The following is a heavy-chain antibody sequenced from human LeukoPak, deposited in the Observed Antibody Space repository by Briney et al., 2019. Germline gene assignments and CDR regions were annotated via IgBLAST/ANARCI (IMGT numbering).Heavy chain of an antibody. Sequence: PGGSLRLSCAASGFTFDDYAMHWVRQAPGKGLEWVSGISWNSDSIGYADSVKGRFTISRDNAKNSLYLQMNSLRAEDTAVYYCARGYSKHFDYWGQGTLVTVSS. CDR2: ISWNSDSI. CDR1: GFTFDDYA. J-gene: IGHJ4*02. CDR3: ARGYSKHFDY. D-gene: IGHD4-11*01. V-gene: IGHV3-9*01.